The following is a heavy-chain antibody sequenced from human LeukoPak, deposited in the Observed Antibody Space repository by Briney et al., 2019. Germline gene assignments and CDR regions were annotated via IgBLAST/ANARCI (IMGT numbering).Heavy chain of an antibody. Sequence: GGSLRLSCAASGFTFSSYAMHWVRQAPGKGLEWVAVISYDGSNKYYADSVKGRFTISRDNSKNTLYLQMSSLRADDTAVYYCAKDWGYWGQGTLVTVSS. CDR1: GFTFSSYA. CDR2: ISYDGSNK. CDR3: AKDWGY. J-gene: IGHJ4*02. V-gene: IGHV3-30-3*01. D-gene: IGHD3-16*01.